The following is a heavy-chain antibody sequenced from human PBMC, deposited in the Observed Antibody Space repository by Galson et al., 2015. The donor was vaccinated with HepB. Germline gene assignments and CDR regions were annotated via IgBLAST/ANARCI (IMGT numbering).Heavy chain of an antibody. CDR1: GYTFTSYY. V-gene: IGHV1-46*01. D-gene: IGHD5-12*01. Sequence: SVKVSCKASGYTFTSYYMHWVRQAPGQGLEWMGIINPSGGSTSYAQKFQGRVTMTRDTSTSTVYMELSSMRSEDTAVYYCARVGRLNYGMDVWGQGTTVTVSS. CDR3: ARVGRLNYGMDV. J-gene: IGHJ6*02. CDR2: INPSGGST.